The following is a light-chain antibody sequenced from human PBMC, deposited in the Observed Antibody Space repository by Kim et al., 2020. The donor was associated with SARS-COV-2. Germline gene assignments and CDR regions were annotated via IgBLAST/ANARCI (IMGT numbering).Light chain of an antibody. V-gene: IGKV3-15*01. CDR3: QQYDNWPPT. CDR1: QSLSSN. CDR2: GAS. J-gene: IGKJ1*01. Sequence: EVVMTQSPATLSVSPGERATLSCRASQSLSSNLAWYQQKPGQAPRLLIYGASTRATGIPARFSGSGSATEFTLTISSLQSEDFAVYYCQQYDNWPPTFGQGTKVDIK.